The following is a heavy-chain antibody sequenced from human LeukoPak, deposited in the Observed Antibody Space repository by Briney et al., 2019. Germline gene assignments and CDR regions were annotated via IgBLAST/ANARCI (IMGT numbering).Heavy chain of an antibody. D-gene: IGHD6-19*01. CDR1: GGSFSGYY. V-gene: IGHV4-34*01. CDR3: ARVGSSGWSTSYYYYYYMDV. CDR2: INHSGST. J-gene: IGHJ6*03. Sequence: SETLSLTCAVYGGSFSGYYWSWIRQPPGKGLEWIGEINHSGSTNYNPSLKSRVTISVDTSKNQFSPKLSSVTAADTAVYYCARVGSSGWSTSYYYYYYMDVWGKGTTVTVSS.